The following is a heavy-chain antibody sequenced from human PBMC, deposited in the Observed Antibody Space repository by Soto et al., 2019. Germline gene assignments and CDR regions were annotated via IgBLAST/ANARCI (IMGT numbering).Heavy chain of an antibody. D-gene: IGHD2-15*01. CDR2: IIPIFGTA. Sequence: GASVKVCCKASGGTFSSYAISWVRQAPGQGLEWMGGIIPIFGTANYAQKFQGRVTITADESTSTAYMELSSLRSEDTAVYYCARERSYCSGGSCYGYGMDVWGQGTTVTVSS. CDR3: ARERSYCSGGSCYGYGMDV. CDR1: GGTFSSYA. J-gene: IGHJ6*02. V-gene: IGHV1-69*13.